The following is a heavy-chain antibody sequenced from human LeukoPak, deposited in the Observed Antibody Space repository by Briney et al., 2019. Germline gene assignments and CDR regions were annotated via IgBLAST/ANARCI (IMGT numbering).Heavy chain of an antibody. CDR3: ARDYYGSGSLDY. CDR2: ISSSSSYI. D-gene: IGHD3-10*01. Sequence: GGSLRLSCAASGFTFSSYSMNWVRQAPGKGLEWVSSISSSSSYIYYADSVKGRFTISRDNAKKSLYLQMNSLRAEDTAVYYCARDYYGSGSLDYWGQGTLVTVSS. CDR1: GFTFSSYS. J-gene: IGHJ4*02. V-gene: IGHV3-21*01.